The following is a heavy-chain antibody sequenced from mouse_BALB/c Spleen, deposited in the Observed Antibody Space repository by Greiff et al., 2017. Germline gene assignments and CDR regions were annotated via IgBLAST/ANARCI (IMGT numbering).Heavy chain of an antibody. D-gene: IGHD2-14*01. CDR2: IWSGGST. Sequence: QVQLKESGPGLVQPSQSLSITCTVSGFSLTSYGVHWVRQSPGKGLEWLGVIWSGGSTDYNAAFISRLSISKDNSKSQVFFKMNSLQANDTAIYYCARNNYRYDEGGAMDYWGQGTSVTVSS. V-gene: IGHV2-2*02. J-gene: IGHJ4*01. CDR1: GFSLTSYG. CDR3: ARNNYRYDEGGAMDY.